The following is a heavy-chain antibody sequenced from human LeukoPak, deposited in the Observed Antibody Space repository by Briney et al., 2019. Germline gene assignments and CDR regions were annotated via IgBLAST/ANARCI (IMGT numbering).Heavy chain of an antibody. D-gene: IGHD1-1*01. CDR3: ARDQDQLLDP. Sequence: SQTLSLTCAVSGGSISSGGYSWSWIRQPPGKGLEWIGYIYYSGSTYYNPSLKSRVTISVDTSKNQFSLKLSSVTAADTAVYYCARDQDQLLDPWGQGTLVTVSS. CDR2: IYYSGST. J-gene: IGHJ5*02. CDR1: GGSISSGGYS. V-gene: IGHV4-30-4*07.